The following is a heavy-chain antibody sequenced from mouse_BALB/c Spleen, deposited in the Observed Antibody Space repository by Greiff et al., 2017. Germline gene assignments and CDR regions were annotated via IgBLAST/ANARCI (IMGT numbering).Heavy chain of an antibody. Sequence: VQLQQSGAELVRPGASVKLSCKASGYTFTSYWMNWVKQRPEQGLEWIGRIDPYDSETHYNQKFKDKAILTVDKSSSTAYMQLSSLTSEDSAVYYCAGSLLRLHYAMDDWGQGTSVTVSS. CDR1: GYTFTSYW. J-gene: IGHJ4*01. D-gene: IGHD1-2*01. CDR3: AGSLLRLHYAMDD. CDR2: IDPYDSET. V-gene: IGHV1-74*01.